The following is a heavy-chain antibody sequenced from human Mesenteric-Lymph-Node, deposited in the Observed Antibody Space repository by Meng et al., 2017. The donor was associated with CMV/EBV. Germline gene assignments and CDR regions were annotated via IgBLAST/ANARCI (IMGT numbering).Heavy chain of an antibody. V-gene: IGHV6-1*01. CDR3: TRGLVSLGYYFDY. J-gene: IGHJ4*02. D-gene: IGHD5/OR15-5a*01. CDR1: GDRVSSNSAT. CDR2: TYYRSKWYN. Sequence: GDRVSSNSATWDWIRQSPSRGLEWLGRTYYRSKWYNDYAVSVRSRITINADTSKNQFALQVNSVTPEDTAVYYCTRGLVSLGYYFDYWGQGSLVTVSS.